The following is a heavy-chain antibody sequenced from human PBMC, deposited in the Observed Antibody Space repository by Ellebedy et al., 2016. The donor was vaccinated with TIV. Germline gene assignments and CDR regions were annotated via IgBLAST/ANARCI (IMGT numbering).Heavy chain of an antibody. CDR3: ARENPRYCSGGSCYYNWYFDL. D-gene: IGHD2-15*01. CDR1: GYTFSRFA. CDR2: ISVYNGNT. Sequence: AASVKVSCKASGYTFSRFAITWVRQAPGQGLEWVGLISVYNGNTNAAQKVQGRLTMTTDTSTSTAYMELRSLTPDDTAVYYCARENPRYCSGGSCYYNWYFDLWGRGTLVTVSS. V-gene: IGHV1-18*01. J-gene: IGHJ2*01.